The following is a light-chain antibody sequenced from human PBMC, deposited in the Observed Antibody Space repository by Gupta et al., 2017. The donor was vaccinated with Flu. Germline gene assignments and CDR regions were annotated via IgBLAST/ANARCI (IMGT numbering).Light chain of an antibody. CDR1: QSVSSN. V-gene: IGKV3-15*01. CDR2: GAS. J-gene: IGKJ1*01. Sequence: EIVLTQSPATLSVSPGERATLSCRASQSVSSNLAWYQQKPGHAPRLLIYGASTRATGTPARFSGSGSGTEFTLTISSLQSEDFAVYYCQQYNNWPWTFGKGTKVEIK. CDR3: QQYNNWPWT.